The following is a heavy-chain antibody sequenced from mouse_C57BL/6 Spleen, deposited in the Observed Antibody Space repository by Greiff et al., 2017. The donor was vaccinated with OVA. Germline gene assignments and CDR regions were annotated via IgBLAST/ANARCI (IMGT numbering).Heavy chain of an antibody. CDR1: GYTFTSYW. Sequence: VQLKQPGTELVKPGASVKLSCKASGYTFTSYWMHWVKQRPGQGLEWIGNINPSNGGTNYNEKFKSKATLTVDKSSSTAYMQLSSLTSEDSAVYYCARGGARYGNYLGYFDVWGTGTTVTVSS. CDR2: INPSNGGT. J-gene: IGHJ1*03. D-gene: IGHD2-10*02. CDR3: ARGGARYGNYLGYFDV. V-gene: IGHV1-53*01.